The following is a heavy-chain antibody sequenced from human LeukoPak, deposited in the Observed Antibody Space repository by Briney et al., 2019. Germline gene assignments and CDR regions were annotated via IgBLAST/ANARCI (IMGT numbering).Heavy chain of an antibody. J-gene: IGHJ6*03. Sequence: GGSLRLSCAASGFTFSGSAMHWVRQASGKGLEWVGRIRSKANSYATAYAASVKGRFTISRDDSKNTAYLQMNSLKTEDTAVYYCTRTRTYYYGSGSYYSNYYYYYMDVWGKGTAVTVSS. CDR1: GFTFSGSA. CDR3: TRTRTYYYGSGSYYSNYYYYYMDV. V-gene: IGHV3-73*01. CDR2: IRSKANSYAT. D-gene: IGHD3-10*01.